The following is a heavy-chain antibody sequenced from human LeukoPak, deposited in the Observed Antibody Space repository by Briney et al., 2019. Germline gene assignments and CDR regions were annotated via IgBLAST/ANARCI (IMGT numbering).Heavy chain of an antibody. CDR1: VGTFSSYA. V-gene: IGHV1-69*05. CDR3: ARCDYGDY. Sequence: SVKLSCTPSVGTFSSYAISWVRQAPGQGLEWMGGIVPIFGTANYAQTSQGRVTITTHEPTSTAYRELSSLRSEDTAVYYCARCDYGDYWGQGTLVTVSS. J-gene: IGHJ4*02. CDR2: IVPIFGTA.